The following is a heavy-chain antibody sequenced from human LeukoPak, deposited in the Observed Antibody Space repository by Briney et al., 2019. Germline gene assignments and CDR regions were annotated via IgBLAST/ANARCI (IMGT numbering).Heavy chain of an antibody. J-gene: IGHJ5*02. CDR3: ARERLAARWFDP. D-gene: IGHD6-6*01. CDR1: GFIFSHYE. Sequence: GGPLRLSCAASGFIFSHYEMNWVRQAPGKGLEWVSYFSSTTGAIFYADSVKGRFTISRDNSKSTLYLQMNSLRAEDTAVYYCARERLAARWFDPWGQGTLVTVSS. V-gene: IGHV3-48*01. CDR2: FSSTTGAI.